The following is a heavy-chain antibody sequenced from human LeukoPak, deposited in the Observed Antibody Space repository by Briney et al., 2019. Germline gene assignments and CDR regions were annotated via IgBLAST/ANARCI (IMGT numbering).Heavy chain of an antibody. CDR3: AREYVEAFDI. J-gene: IGHJ3*02. D-gene: IGHD5-24*01. CDR2: IGGTSISI. V-gene: IGHV3-21*01. CDR1: GFTFSTYS. Sequence: PGGSLRLSCAASGFTFSTYSMNWVRQAPGKGLEWVSSIGGTSISIYYADSVKGRFTISRDNSKNSLYLQMNSLRAEDTAVYYCAREYVEAFDIWGQGTMVTVSS.